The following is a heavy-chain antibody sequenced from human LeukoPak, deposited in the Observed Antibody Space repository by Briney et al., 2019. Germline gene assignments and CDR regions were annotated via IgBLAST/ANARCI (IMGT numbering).Heavy chain of an antibody. J-gene: IGHJ4*02. CDR3: ARSYNSAWLDY. CDR1: GFTVSSSY. V-gene: IGHV3-53*04. Sequence: PGGSLRLSCAASGFTVSSSYMSWVRQAPGKGLEWVSIVYRGGSIYYADSVKGRFTTSRHNSNNTLDLQMNSLRTEDTAMYYCARSYNSAWLDYWGQGTLVTVSS. D-gene: IGHD6-19*01. CDR2: VYRGGSI.